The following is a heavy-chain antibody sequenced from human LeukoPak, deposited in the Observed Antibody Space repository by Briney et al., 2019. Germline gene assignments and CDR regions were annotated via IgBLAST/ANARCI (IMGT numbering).Heavy chain of an antibody. D-gene: IGHD6-19*01. CDR2: INHSGST. Sequence: SETLSLTCAVYGGSFSGYYWSWIRQPPGKGLEWIGEINHSGSTNYNPSLKSRVTISVDTSKNQSSLKLSSVTAADTAVYYCASRSAVAGLDYWGQGTLVTVSS. CDR1: GGSFSGYY. CDR3: ASRSAVAGLDY. J-gene: IGHJ4*02. V-gene: IGHV4-34*01.